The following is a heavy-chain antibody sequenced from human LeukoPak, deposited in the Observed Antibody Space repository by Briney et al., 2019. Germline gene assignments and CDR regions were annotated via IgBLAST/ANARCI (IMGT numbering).Heavy chain of an antibody. CDR2: INWNGGST. D-gene: IGHD4-17*01. CDR3: ARGDAVTTLYYFDY. CDR1: GFTFDDYG. J-gene: IGHJ4*02. V-gene: IGHV3-20*04. Sequence: GGSLRLSCAASGFTFDDYGMSWVRQAPGKGLEWVSGINWNGGSTGYADSVKGRFTISRDNAKNSLYLQMNSLRAEDTALYYCARGDAVTTLYYFDYWGQGTLVTVSS.